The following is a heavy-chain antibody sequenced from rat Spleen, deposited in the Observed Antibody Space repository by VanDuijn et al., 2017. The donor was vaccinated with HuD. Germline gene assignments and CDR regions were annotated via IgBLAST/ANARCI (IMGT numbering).Heavy chain of an antibody. V-gene: IGHV3-1*01. Sequence: EVQLQESGPGLVKPSQSLSLTCSVTGYSINSNYWGWIRKFPGNKMEWMGYISYSGSTTYNPSLKSRISITRDTTKNQLFLQLNSVTTEDTGADYCARYRNTMGLFDFWGQGVMVTVSS. D-gene: IGHD1-7*01. J-gene: IGHJ2*01. CDR2: ISYSGST. CDR1: GYSINSNY. CDR3: ARYRNTMGLFDF.